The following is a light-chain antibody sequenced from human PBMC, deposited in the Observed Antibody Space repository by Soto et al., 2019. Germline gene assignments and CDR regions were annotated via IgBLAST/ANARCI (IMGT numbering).Light chain of an antibody. J-gene: IGKJ1*01. CDR2: GAS. CDR1: QSISSTY. Sequence: VLTQSPGSLSLSPGERATLSCRASQSISSTYLAWYQQKPGQAPRLLIYGASSRATGIPDRFSGSGSGTDFTLTISRLEPEDFAVYYCQQYGSSPWTFGQGTKVEIK. CDR3: QQYGSSPWT. V-gene: IGKV3-20*01.